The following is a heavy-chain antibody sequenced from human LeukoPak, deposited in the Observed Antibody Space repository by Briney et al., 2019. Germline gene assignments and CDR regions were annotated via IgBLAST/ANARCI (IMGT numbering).Heavy chain of an antibody. J-gene: IGHJ4*02. CDR2: IKQDGSEK. Sequence: GGSLRLSCAASGFTFSSYGMHWVRQAPGKGLEWVANIKQDGSEKYYVDSVKGRFTISRDNAKNSLYLQMNSLRAEDTAVYYCARVWMFWGQGTLVTVSS. CDR3: ARVWMF. D-gene: IGHD1-1*01. V-gene: IGHV3-7*01. CDR1: GFTFSSYG.